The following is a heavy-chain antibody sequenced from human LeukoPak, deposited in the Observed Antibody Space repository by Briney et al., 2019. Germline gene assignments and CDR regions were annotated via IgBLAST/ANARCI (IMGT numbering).Heavy chain of an antibody. CDR3: ARDRPLHYYDSSVPVYYCYGMDV. D-gene: IGHD3-22*01. CDR2: IYYSGST. Sequence: SETLSLTCAVYGGSFSGYYWSWIRQPPGKGLEWIGYIYYSGSTYYNPSLKSRVTISVDTSKNQFSLKLSSVTAADTAVYYCARDRPLHYYDSSVPVYYCYGMDVWGQGTTVTVSS. CDR1: GGSFSGYY. V-gene: IGHV4-30-4*08. J-gene: IGHJ6*02.